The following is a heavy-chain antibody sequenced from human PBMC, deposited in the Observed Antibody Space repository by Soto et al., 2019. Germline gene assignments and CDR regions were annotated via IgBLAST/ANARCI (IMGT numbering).Heavy chain of an antibody. CDR3: ARSVGSYNYYYYGMDV. CDR2: INPNSGGT. V-gene: IGHV1-2*04. Sequence: ASVKVSCKASGYTFTGYYMHWVRQAPGQGLEWMGWINPNSGGTNYAQKFQGWVTMTRDTSISTAYMELSRLRSDDTAVYYCARSVGSYNYYYYGMDVWGQGTTVTVSS. J-gene: IGHJ6*02. D-gene: IGHD1-26*01. CDR1: GYTFTGYY.